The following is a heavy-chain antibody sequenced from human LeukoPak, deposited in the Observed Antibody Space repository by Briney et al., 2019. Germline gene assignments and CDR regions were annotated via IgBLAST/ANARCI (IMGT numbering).Heavy chain of an antibody. Sequence: GGSLRPSCAASEFTFSSYSMSWVRQAPGKGLEWVSYISSTASSIYYADSVKGRFTISRDNAKNSLYLQMNSLRAEDTVVYYCARDVTYHGGDWFDPWGQGTLVTVSS. CDR1: EFTFSSYS. CDR2: ISSTASSI. V-gene: IGHV3-48*04. J-gene: IGHJ5*02. D-gene: IGHD4-23*01. CDR3: ARDVTYHGGDWFDP.